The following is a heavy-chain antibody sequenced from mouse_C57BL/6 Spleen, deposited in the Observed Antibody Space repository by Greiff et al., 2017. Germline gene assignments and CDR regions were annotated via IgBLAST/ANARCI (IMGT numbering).Heavy chain of an antibody. J-gene: IGHJ2*01. CDR2: IYPGDGDT. CDR1: GYAFSSSW. V-gene: IGHV1-82*01. CDR3: ARKGDYDYFDY. Sequence: VKLQESGPELVKPGASVKISCKASGYAFSSSWMNWVKQRPGKGLEWIGRIYPGDGDTNYNGKFKGKATLTADKSSSTAYMQLSSLTSEDSAVYFCARKGDYDYFDYWGQGTTLTVSS. D-gene: IGHD2-4*01.